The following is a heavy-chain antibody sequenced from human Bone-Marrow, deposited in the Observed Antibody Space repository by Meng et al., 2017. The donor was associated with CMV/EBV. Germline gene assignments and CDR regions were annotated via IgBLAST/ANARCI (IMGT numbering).Heavy chain of an antibody. CDR3: ARWRSGWYGGLDY. Sequence: SETLFLTCTVSGGSISSYYWSWIRQPPGKGLEWIGYIYYSGSTNYNPSLKSRVTISVDTSKNQFSLKLSSVTAADTAVYYCARWRSGWYGGLDYWGQGTLVTVSS. CDR1: GGSISSYY. CDR2: IYYSGST. D-gene: IGHD6-19*01. V-gene: IGHV4-59*01. J-gene: IGHJ4*02.